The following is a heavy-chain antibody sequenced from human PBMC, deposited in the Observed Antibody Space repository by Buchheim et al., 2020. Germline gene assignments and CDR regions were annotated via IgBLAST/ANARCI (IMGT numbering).Heavy chain of an antibody. Sequence: QVQLVQSGAEVKKPGASVKVSCKASGYTFTSYDINWARQATGQGIEWMGWMNPNSGNTGHAQKFQGRVTMTRNTSISTAYMMLSSLVSEDTAVYYCAGVLTGVVPTFYYWGQGTL. J-gene: IGHJ4*02. D-gene: IGHD3-3*01. CDR3: AGVLTGVVPTFYY. CDR1: GYTFTSYD. CDR2: MNPNSGNT. V-gene: IGHV1-8*01.